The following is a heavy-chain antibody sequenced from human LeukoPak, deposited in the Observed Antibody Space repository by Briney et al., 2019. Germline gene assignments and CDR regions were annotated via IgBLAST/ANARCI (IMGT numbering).Heavy chain of an antibody. CDR1: GGSISSYY. Sequence: SETLSLTCTVSGGSISSYYWSWIRQPPGKGLGWIGYIYYSGSTNYNPSLKSRVTISVDTSKNQFSLKLSSVTAADTAVYYCARAIVGAEDAFDIWGQGAMVTVSS. V-gene: IGHV4-59*01. CDR3: ARAIVGAEDAFDI. D-gene: IGHD1-26*01. J-gene: IGHJ3*02. CDR2: IYYSGST.